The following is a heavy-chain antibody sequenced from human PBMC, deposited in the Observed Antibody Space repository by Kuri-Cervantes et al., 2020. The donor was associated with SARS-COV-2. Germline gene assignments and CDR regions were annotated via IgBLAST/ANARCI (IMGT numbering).Heavy chain of an antibody. CDR3: AGGAPFWSGYYYYYGMDV. D-gene: IGHD3-3*01. CDR1: GCCISSSSYY. V-gene: IGHV4-39*01. J-gene: IGHJ6*02. CDR2: LYYSGST. Sequence: SETLSLTCTVSGCCISSSSYYWGWMRQRQGKGLEGIGSLYYSGSTYYNPSLKSRATISVDTSKNQFSLKLSSVTAADTAVYYCAGGAPFWSGYYYYYGMDVWGQGTTVTVSS.